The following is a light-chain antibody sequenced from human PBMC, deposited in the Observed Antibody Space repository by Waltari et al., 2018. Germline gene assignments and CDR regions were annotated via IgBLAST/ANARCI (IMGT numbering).Light chain of an antibody. CDR3: SSYTTSSAPGV. CDR2: EVS. J-gene: IGLJ1*01. V-gene: IGLV2-14*01. CDR1: DSDVGSYDF. Sequence: QSALTQPASVSGSPGQSITISCSGTDSDVGSYDFVSWDQQHPGKAPHLIIYEVSNRPSGSANRFSASKSGNTASLTIAGLQAEDEADYYCSSYTTSSAPGVFGTGTRVTVL.